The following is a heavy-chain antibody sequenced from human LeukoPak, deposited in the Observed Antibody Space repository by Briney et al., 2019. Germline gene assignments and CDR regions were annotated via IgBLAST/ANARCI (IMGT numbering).Heavy chain of an antibody. V-gene: IGHV4-59*08. CDR2: IYYSGST. CDR1: GGSISSYY. J-gene: IGHJ4*02. D-gene: IGHD3-22*01. Sequence: QTSETLSLTCTVSGGSISSYYWSWIRQPPGKGLEWIGYIYYSGSTNYNPSLKSRVTISVDTSKNQFSLKLSSVTAADTAVYYCARGPYDSSGYYYRGYYFDYWGQGTLVTVSS. CDR3: ARGPYDSSGYYYRGYYFDY.